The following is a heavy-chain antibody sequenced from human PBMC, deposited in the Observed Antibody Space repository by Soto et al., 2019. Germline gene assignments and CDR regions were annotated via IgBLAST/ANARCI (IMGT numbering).Heavy chain of an antibody. Sequence: QVQLVQSEAEVKKPGASVKVSCKASGYTFNIYGISWVRQAPGQGLEWMGWISPYNDNKKYAQNFQGRVTMTTDTSTSPAYMELTSLRSDDTAVYYCARELSALGTIDFWGQGTLVTVSS. CDR1: GYTFNIYG. V-gene: IGHV1-18*01. CDR3: ARELSALGTIDF. D-gene: IGHD1-7*01. J-gene: IGHJ4*02. CDR2: ISPYNDNK.